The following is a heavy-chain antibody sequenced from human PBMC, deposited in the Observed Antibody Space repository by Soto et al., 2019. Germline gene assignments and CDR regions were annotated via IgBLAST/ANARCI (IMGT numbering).Heavy chain of an antibody. CDR2: ICGSGTNT. J-gene: IGHJ4*02. CDR1: GFTFSDYA. V-gene: IGHV3-23*01. D-gene: IGHD1-1*01. Sequence: DVQLLESGGGFQQPGGSLRLSCAVSGFTFSDYAMSWVRQAPGKGLEWVSSICGSGTNTYYADSVKVRFTISKDNSEDTLSLQMNGLRAEDTAVYYCARYASPETATTWGGDLDSWGRGTLVTVS. CDR3: ARYASPETATTWGGDLDS.